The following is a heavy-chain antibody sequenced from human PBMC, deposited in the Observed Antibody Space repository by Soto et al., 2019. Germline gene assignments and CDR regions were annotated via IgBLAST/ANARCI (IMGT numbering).Heavy chain of an antibody. CDR1: GYRFNNYG. Sequence: GASVKVSCKASGYRFNNYGISWVRQAPGLGLEWMGWISAYDGNTDYAQKLQGRVTMTTDTSTSTAYMELRSLRSDDTAVYYCARDEKRNYIHWGEGNLVTVSS. CDR3: ARDEKRNYIH. D-gene: IGHD1-7*01. CDR2: ISAYDGNT. V-gene: IGHV1-18*01. J-gene: IGHJ4*02.